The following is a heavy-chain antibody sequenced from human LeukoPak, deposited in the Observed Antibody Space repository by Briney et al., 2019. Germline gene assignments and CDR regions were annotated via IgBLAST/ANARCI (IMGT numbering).Heavy chain of an antibody. CDR3: AKSATVGIKAPFDC. CDR1: GFTFSSHS. J-gene: IGHJ4*02. Sequence: GGSLRPSCAASGFTFSSHSMNWVRQAPGKGLEWVSSISSSSSYIYYADSVKGRFTISRDNSKNTLSLQMSSLRAEDTAVYYCAKSATVGIKAPFDCWGQGALVTVSS. CDR2: ISSSSSYI. V-gene: IGHV3-21*04. D-gene: IGHD1-26*01.